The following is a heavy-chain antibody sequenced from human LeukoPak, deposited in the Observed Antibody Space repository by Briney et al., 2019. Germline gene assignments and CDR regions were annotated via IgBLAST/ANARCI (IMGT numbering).Heavy chain of an antibody. CDR1: GFTFSSYS. V-gene: IGHV3-33*08. J-gene: IGHJ6*03. CDR2: IWYDGSNK. Sequence: GGSLRLSCAASGFTFSSYSMNWVRQAPGKGLEWVAVIWYDGSNKYYADSVKGRFTISRDNSKNTLYLQMNSLRAEDTAVYYCARGPKSGYYYMDVWGKGTTVTVSS. CDR3: ARGPKSGYYYMDV.